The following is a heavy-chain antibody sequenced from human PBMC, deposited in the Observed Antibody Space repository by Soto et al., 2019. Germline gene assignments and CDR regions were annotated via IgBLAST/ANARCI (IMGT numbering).Heavy chain of an antibody. V-gene: IGHV3-30*18. CDR3: AKDIGTIYSNYPSGGYYYYGMDV. Sequence: QVQLVESGGGVVQPGRSLRLSCAASGFTFSSYGMHWVRQAPGEGLEWVAVISYDGSNKYYADSVKGRFTISRDNSKNTLYLQMNSLRAEDTAVYYCAKDIGTIYSNYPSGGYYYYGMDVWGQGTTVTVSS. CDR2: ISYDGSNK. CDR1: GFTFSSYG. D-gene: IGHD4-4*01. J-gene: IGHJ6*02.